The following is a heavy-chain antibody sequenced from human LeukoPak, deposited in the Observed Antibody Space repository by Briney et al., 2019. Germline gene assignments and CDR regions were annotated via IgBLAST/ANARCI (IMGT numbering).Heavy chain of an antibody. CDR2: INPSGGST. D-gene: IGHD1-26*01. CDR1: GYTFTSYY. CDR3: ARDPGYSGSYIAGAFDI. Sequence: ASVKVSCKASGYTFTSYYMHWVRQAPGQGLEWMGIINPSGGSTSYAQKFQGRVTMTRDTSTSTVYMELSSLRSEDTAVSYCARDPGYSGSYIAGAFDIWGQGTMVTVSS. J-gene: IGHJ3*02. V-gene: IGHV1-46*01.